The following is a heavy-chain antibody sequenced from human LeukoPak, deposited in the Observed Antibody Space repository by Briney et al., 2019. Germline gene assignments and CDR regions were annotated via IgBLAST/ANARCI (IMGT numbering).Heavy chain of an antibody. V-gene: IGHV3-74*01. CDR1: GFTFSNYW. D-gene: IGHD2-21*02. J-gene: IGHJ4*02. CDR3: ARETILWWWLLSVTFDY. Sequence: PGGSLRLSCAASGFTFSNYWMHWVRQAPGKGLVWVSRISSDGSSTSYADSVKGRFTISRDNAKNTLYLQMNSLRAEDTAVYYCARETILWWWLLSVTFDYWGEGTLVTVSS. CDR2: ISSDGSST.